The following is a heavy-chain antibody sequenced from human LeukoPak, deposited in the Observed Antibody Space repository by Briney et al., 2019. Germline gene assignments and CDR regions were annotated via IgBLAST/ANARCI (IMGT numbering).Heavy chain of an antibody. CDR1: GFTVSSNY. CDR2: IYYSGST. Sequence: GSLRLSCAASGFTVSSNYMSWIRQPPGKGLEWIGYIYYSGSTNYSPSLKSRVTISVDTSKNQFSLKLSSVTAADTAVYYCARAEGYSYGVRYFQHWGQGTLVTVSS. J-gene: IGHJ1*01. D-gene: IGHD5-18*01. V-gene: IGHV4-59*02. CDR3: ARAEGYSYGVRYFQH.